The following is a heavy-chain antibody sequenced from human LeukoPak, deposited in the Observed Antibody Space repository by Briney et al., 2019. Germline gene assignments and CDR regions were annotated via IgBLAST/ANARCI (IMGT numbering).Heavy chain of an antibody. CDR1: GFTFSSYG. Sequence: AGGSLRLSCAASGFTFSSYGMHWVRQAPGKGLEWVAVISYDGSNKYYADSVKGRFTISRDNSKNTLYLQMNSLRAEDTAVYYCAKDIFSVLRFLEWLPHFDYWGQGTLVTVSS. V-gene: IGHV3-30*18. D-gene: IGHD3-3*01. CDR2: ISYDGSNK. J-gene: IGHJ4*02. CDR3: AKDIFSVLRFLEWLPHFDY.